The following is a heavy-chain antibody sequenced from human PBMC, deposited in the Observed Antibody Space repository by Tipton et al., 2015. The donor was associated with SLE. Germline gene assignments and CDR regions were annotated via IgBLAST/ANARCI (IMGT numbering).Heavy chain of an antibody. Sequence: TLSLTCTVSGGSISSHYWSWIRQPPGEGLEWIGYIYYSGSTNYNPSLKSRVTISVDTSKNQFSLKLSSVPAADTPVYYCARVAYDFWSGYSYCFAYWGQGTLVTVSS. CDR1: GGSISSHY. D-gene: IGHD3-3*01. V-gene: IGHV4-59*11. CDR2: IYYSGST. CDR3: ARVAYDFWSGYSYCFAY. J-gene: IGHJ4*02.